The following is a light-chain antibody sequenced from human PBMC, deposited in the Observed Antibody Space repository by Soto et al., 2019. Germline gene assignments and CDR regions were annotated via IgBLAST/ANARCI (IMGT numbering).Light chain of an antibody. CDR3: CSYAGGSTYV. J-gene: IGLJ1*01. V-gene: IGLV2-23*01. Sequence: QSALTQPASVSGSPGQSITISCTGTSSDVGSYNLVSWYQHHPGRAPKLIIYEGSKRPSGVSDLFTGSKSGNTASLTISGLQAEDEADYYCCSYAGGSTYVFGSGTKVTVL. CDR2: EGS. CDR1: SSDVGSYNL.